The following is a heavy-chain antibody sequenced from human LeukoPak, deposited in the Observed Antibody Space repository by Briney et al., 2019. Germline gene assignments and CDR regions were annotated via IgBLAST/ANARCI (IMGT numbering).Heavy chain of an antibody. D-gene: IGHD6-19*01. V-gene: IGHV4-59*01. Sequence: SETLSLTCTVSSGSISNYHWSWIRQTPGKGLEWIGYIYYRGTTNYNPSLKSRVTISLGTSKNQFSLKLSYVTAADTAVYYCARLIAVTGKVDYFDSWGLGTLVTVSS. J-gene: IGHJ4*02. CDR3: ARLIAVTGKVDYFDS. CDR2: IYYRGTT. CDR1: SGSISNYH.